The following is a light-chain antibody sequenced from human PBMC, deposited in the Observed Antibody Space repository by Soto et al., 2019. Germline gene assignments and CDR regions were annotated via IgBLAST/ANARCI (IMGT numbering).Light chain of an antibody. J-gene: IGKJ4*01. CDR2: DAS. V-gene: IGKV1-33*01. CDR1: QDINNY. Sequence: DIQMTPSPSSLSASVGDRVTITCQASQDINNYLNWYQQKPGKAPKLLIYDASNLETGVPSRFSGSGSGTDFTFTISSLQPEDIATYYCQQYDTVPVTFGGGTKVEIK. CDR3: QQYDTVPVT.